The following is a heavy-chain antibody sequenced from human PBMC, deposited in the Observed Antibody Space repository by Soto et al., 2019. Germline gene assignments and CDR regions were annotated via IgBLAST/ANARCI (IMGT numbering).Heavy chain of an antibody. J-gene: IGHJ4*02. CDR3: VRGGSCRGGSCYPNLDFYGDYEGFDY. V-gene: IGHV3-33*01. CDR1: GFAFSSYG. CDR2: IRAEGTNK. Sequence: WGSLQISCGSSGFAFSSYGMHWVRQAPGKGLDLVEVIRAEGTNKYYGDSVNGRFTVSIDNSKKTLYLQMNSLRADDTGVYYCVRGGSCRGGSCYPNLDFYGDYEGFDYWGQGTMVTVSS. D-gene: IGHD2-15*01.